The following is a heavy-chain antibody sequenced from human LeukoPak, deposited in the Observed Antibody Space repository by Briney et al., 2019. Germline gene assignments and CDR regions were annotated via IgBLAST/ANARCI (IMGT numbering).Heavy chain of an antibody. D-gene: IGHD4-23*01. J-gene: IGHJ4*02. CDR2: ISSSSSYI. V-gene: IGHV3-21*01. Sequence: GGSLRLSCAASGFTFSSYSMNWVRQAPGKGLEWVSSISSSSSYIYYADSVKGRFTISRDNAKNSLYLQMNSLRAEDTAVYYCARVGGGNSPPVDYWGQGTLVTVSS. CDR1: GFTFSSYS. CDR3: ARVGGGNSPPVDY.